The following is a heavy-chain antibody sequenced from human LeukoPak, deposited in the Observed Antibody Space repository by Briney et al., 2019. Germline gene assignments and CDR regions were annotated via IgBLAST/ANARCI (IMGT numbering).Heavy chain of an antibody. CDR3: ARGYCTNAVCSLGPTQA. CDR2: IYYSGST. V-gene: IGHV4-39*07. D-gene: IGHD2-8*01. J-gene: IGHJ4*02. Sequence: PSETLSLTCTVSGGSISSSSYYWDWIRQPPGKGLEWIGSIYYSGSTYYNPSLKSRVTRSVETSKNQFSLKLSSVTAADTAVYYCARGYCTNAVCSLGPTQAWGQGTLVTVSS. CDR1: GGSISSSSYY.